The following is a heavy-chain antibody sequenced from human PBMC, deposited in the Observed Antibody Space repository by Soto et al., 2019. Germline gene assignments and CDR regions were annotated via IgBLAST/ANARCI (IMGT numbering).Heavy chain of an antibody. Sequence: SETLSLTCTVPGYSISSGSYWAWIRQPPGKGPEWIASIYHGGTTFYNPSLKSRITISVDTSNNQFSLKLTSVTAADTAVYYCARVHVMVVAGSTFDYWGHGTLVTVS. V-gene: IGHV4-38-2*02. CDR3: ARVHVMVVAGSTFDY. CDR1: GYSISSGSY. J-gene: IGHJ4*01. D-gene: IGHD6-19*01. CDR2: IYHGGTT.